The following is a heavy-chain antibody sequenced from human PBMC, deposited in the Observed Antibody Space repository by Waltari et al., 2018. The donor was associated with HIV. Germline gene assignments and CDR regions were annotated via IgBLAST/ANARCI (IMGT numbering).Heavy chain of an antibody. V-gene: IGHV4-61*02. D-gene: IGHD3-3*01. CDR3: ARAYYDFWSGTGSSGNWFDP. CDR2: IYTRGST. Sequence: QVQLQESGPGLVKPSQTLSLTCTVSAGSISSGSYYWRWNRQPAGKGLELIGRIYTRGSTNYNPSLKSRVTISVDTSKNQFSLKLRSVTAADTAVYYCARAYYDFWSGTGSSGNWFDPWGQGTLVTVSS. CDR1: AGSISSGSYY. J-gene: IGHJ5*02.